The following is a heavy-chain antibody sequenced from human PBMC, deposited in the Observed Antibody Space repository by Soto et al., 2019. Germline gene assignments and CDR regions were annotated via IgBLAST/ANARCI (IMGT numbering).Heavy chain of an antibody. J-gene: IGHJ4*02. V-gene: IGHV4-31*03. CDR3: ASTTFYDNVTAYYSRFDS. Sequence: QVQLQESGPGLVKPSQTLTLTCTVSGGSIRSGSFYWSWIRQHPGKGLEWIGHISASGSSYYNPSVERRVTTSVDTSKHQDSLKLVVVTGADTAVYYGASTTFYDNVTAYYSRFDSWGQGTLVTGSS. CDR2: ISASGSS. CDR1: GGSIRSGSFY. D-gene: IGHD3-9*01.